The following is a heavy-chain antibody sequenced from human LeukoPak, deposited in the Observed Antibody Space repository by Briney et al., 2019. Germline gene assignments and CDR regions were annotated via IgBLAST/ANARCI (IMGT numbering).Heavy chain of an antibody. CDR2: IYHSGST. CDR1: GYSISSGYY. Sequence: SETLSLICTVSGYSISSGYYWGWIRQPPGKGLEWIGSIYHSGSTYYNPSLKSRVTISVDTSKNQFSLKLSSVTAAVTAVYYCARAGLMGDIVVVPAAYYYFDYWGQGTLVTVSS. V-gene: IGHV4-38-2*02. D-gene: IGHD2-2*01. J-gene: IGHJ4*02. CDR3: ARAGLMGDIVVVPAAYYYFDY.